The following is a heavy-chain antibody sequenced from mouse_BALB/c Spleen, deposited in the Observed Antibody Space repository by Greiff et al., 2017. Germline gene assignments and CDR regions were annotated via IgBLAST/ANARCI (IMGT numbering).Heavy chain of an antibody. CDR2: IDPANGNT. CDR1: GFNIKDTY. D-gene: IGHD2-10*02. Sequence: VQLQQSGAELVKPGASVKLSCTASGFNIKDTYMHWVKQRPEQGLEWIGRIDPANGNTKSDPKFQGKATITADTSSNPAYLQLSSLTSEDTAVYYCARGYGNYVWYFDVWGAGTTVTVSS. J-gene: IGHJ1*01. CDR3: ARGYGNYVWYFDV. V-gene: IGHV14-3*02.